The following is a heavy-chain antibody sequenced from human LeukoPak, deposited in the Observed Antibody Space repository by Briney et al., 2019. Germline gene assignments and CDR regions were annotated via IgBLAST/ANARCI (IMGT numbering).Heavy chain of an antibody. CDR3: ARDARYCSSTSCYIPWFDP. V-gene: IGHV1-2*02. CDR2: IKSKSGET. CDR1: GYTFTDYY. J-gene: IGHJ5*02. D-gene: IGHD2-2*02. Sequence: ASVKVSCKASGYTFTDYYMHWVRQAPGQGLEWMGWIKSKSGETNYAQKFQGRVAMTRDTSITTVYMELSWLRSDDTAVYYCARDARYCSSTSCYIPWFDPWGQGTLVTVSS.